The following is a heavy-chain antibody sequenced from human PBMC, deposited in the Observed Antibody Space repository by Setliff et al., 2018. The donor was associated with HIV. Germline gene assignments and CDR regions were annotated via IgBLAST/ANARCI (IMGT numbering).Heavy chain of an antibody. CDR2: VSYDGSNK. V-gene: IGHV3-30*04. J-gene: IGHJ4*02. CDR3: AKGRGVGATTLPFDY. D-gene: IGHD1-26*01. CDR1: GFTFSSYA. Sequence: PGGSLRLSCAASGFTFSSYAMHWVRQAPGKGLEWVAVVSYDGSNKYYADSVKGRFTISRDNSKNTLYLQMNSLRSEDTAVCYCAKGRGVGATTLPFDYWGLGTLVTVSS.